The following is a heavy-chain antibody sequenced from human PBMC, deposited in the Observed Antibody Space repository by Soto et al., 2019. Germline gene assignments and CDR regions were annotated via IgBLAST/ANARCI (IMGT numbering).Heavy chain of an antibody. CDR2: IYHSGST. V-gene: IGHV4-30-2*01. CDR1: GGSISSGGYS. CDR3: ASGRQRHRYY. D-gene: IGHD6-25*01. Sequence: QLQLQESGSGLVKPSQTLSLTCAVSGGSISSGGYSWRWIRQPPGKGLEWIGYIYHSGSTYYNPSLNRRDTIQVARSKNQSSLKLSSVTAAYTAVYYCASGRQRHRYYWGQGTLATVSS. J-gene: IGHJ4*02.